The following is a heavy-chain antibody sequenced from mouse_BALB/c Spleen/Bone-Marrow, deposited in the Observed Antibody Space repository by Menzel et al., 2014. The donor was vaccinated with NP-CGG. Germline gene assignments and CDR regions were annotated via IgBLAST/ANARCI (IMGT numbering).Heavy chain of an antibody. CDR1: GFNIKDTY. J-gene: IGHJ4*01. V-gene: IGHV14-3*02. Sequence: EVKLVESGAELVKPGAPVKLSCTASGFNIKDTYMHWVKQRPEQGLEWIGRIDPANGNTNYDPRFQGKATITADTSSNTAYLQLSSLTSEDTAVYYCARYGGRYYAMDYWGQGTSVTVSS. CDR3: ARYGGRYYAMDY. D-gene: IGHD1-1*01. CDR2: IDPANGNT.